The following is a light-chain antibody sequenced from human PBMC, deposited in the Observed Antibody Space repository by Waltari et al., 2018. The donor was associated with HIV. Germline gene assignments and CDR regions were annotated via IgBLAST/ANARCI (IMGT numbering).Light chain of an antibody. J-gene: IGLJ1*01. CDR1: NSDIGKYNL. CDR3: SSYATGNTYV. CDR2: EVT. V-gene: IGLV2-23*02. Sequence: QSALTQPASVSGSPGQSITISCTGTNSDIGKYNLVSWYQQHPGKVPKVLIFEVTTRPSWISHRFSVSKSDNTASLTISVLQAEDEADYYCSSYATGNTYVFGTGTSVTVL.